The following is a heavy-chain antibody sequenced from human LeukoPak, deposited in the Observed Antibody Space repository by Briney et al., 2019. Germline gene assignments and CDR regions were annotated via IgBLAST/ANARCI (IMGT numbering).Heavy chain of an antibody. J-gene: IGHJ5*02. CDR1: GYTFTTYD. D-gene: IGHD4-23*01. CDR3: ARGPNKSDGGNSGSAWFDP. CDR2: MNPNSGNK. Sequence: ASVKVSCTASGYTFTTYDINWVRQATGQGLEWMGWMNPNSGNKGYAQKFQGRVTMTRNTSISTAYMELSSLRSEDTAVYYCARGPNKSDGGNSGSAWFDPWGQGTLVTVSS. V-gene: IGHV1-8*01.